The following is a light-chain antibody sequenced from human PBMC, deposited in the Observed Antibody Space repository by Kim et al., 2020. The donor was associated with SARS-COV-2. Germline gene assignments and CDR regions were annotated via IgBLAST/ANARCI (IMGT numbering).Light chain of an antibody. CDR2: GNN. Sequence: QSVLTQSPSVSGAPGQRVTISCTGSRSNIGAGYDVQWYQHLPGAAPKLLIYGNNNRPSGVPDRFSGAESDTSASLAITGIQAEDEADYYCQSYDNSLSGYVFGTGTKVTVL. V-gene: IGLV1-40*01. J-gene: IGLJ1*01. CDR3: QSYDNSLSGYV. CDR1: RSNIGAGYD.